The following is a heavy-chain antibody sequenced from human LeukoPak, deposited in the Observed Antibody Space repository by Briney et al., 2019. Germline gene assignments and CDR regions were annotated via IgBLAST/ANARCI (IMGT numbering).Heavy chain of an antibody. CDR3: ARDREQWLVRRFDY. V-gene: IGHV3-21*06. J-gene: IGHJ4*02. CDR1: GFSFSDYN. D-gene: IGHD6-19*01. Sequence: GGSLRLSCAASGFSFSDYNMNWVRQAPGKGLEWVSSISSGSSYIYYADSVKGRFTVSRDNAKNPLYLQMNSLRAEDTAVYYCARDREQWLVRRFDYWGQGTLVTVSS. CDR2: ISSGSSYI.